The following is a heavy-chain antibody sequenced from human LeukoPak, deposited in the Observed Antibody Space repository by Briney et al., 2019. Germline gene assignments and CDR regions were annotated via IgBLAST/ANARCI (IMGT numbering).Heavy chain of an antibody. CDR1: GFTFSSYA. CDR2: ITGSGGRT. Sequence: PGGSLRLSCAASGFTFSSYAMNWVRQAPGKGLEWVSAITGSGGRTYYADSVKGRFTISRDNSKNTLYLQMNSLRAEDTAVYYCAKDAPLYCSSTSCLNWFDPWGQGTLVTVPS. D-gene: IGHD2-2*01. J-gene: IGHJ5*02. V-gene: IGHV3-23*01. CDR3: AKDAPLYCSSTSCLNWFDP.